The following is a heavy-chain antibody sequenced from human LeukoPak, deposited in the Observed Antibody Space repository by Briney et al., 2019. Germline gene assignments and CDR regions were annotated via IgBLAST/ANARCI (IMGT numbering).Heavy chain of an antibody. CDR2: IRYDDSNK. Sequence: QPGGSLRLSCAASGFTFSRNGMHWVRQAPGKGLEWVAYIRYDDSNKYYADSVKGRFTISRGNSKNTLYMQMNSLRPEDTAVYYCAKMVGTTYYFDYWGQGTLVTVSS. CDR1: GFTFSRNG. V-gene: IGHV3-30*02. D-gene: IGHD4/OR15-4a*01. J-gene: IGHJ4*02. CDR3: AKMVGTTYYFDY.